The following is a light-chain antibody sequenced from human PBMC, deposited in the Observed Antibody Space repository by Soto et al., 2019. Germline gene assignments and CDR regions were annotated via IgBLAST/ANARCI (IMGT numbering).Light chain of an antibody. Sequence: DIPMTQSPSSLSASVVYRVTIACQAGQSISSYLDWYQQKPGKAPRLLIYAASTLHSGVPSRFSGSRSGTEFTLTISGLQPEDFATYFCQQLKTHPFTFGQGTRLEI. V-gene: IGKV1-9*01. CDR3: QQLKTHPFT. CDR1: QSISSY. CDR2: AAS. J-gene: IGKJ5*01.